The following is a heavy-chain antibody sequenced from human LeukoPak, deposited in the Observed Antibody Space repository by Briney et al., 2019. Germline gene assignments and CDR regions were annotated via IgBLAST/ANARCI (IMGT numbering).Heavy chain of an antibody. CDR3: SRGGDYYFDY. J-gene: IGHJ4*02. CDR1: GFIVSSNY. D-gene: IGHD3-3*01. Sequence: PGGSLRLSCAASGFIVSSNYMSWVRQAPGKGLEWVSVIYSGGSTYYADSVKGRLTISRDNSKNTLYLQMSSLRAEDTAVYYCSRGGDYYFDYWGQGTLVTVSS. V-gene: IGHV3-66*01. CDR2: IYSGGST.